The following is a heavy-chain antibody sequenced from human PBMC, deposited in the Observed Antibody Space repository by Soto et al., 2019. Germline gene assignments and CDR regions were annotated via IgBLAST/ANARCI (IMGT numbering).Heavy chain of an antibody. CDR1: GFTFSTCS. CDR2: ISSSSSNI. D-gene: IGHD5-12*01. Sequence: EVQLVESGGGLVKPGGSLRLSCAASGFTFSTCSMNWVRQAPGKGLEWVSSISSSSSNIYYAESVKGRFTISRDNAKNSLYLQMNSLRADETAVYYCARDNGYDAATLDYWGQGTLVTVSS. CDR3: ARDNGYDAATLDY. J-gene: IGHJ4*02. V-gene: IGHV3-21*02.